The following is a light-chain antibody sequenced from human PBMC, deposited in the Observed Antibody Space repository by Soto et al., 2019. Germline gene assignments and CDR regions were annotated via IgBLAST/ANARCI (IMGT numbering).Light chain of an antibody. V-gene: IGLV2-14*01. CDR2: DVS. J-gene: IGLJ2*01. CDR3: SSYTSSSALVV. Sequence: LTQPASVSGSPGQSITISCTGTSSDVGGYNYVSWYQQHPGKAPKLMIYDVSNRPSGVSNRFSGSKSGNTASLTISGLQTEDEADYYCSSYTSSSALVVFGGGTKLTVL. CDR1: SSDVGGYNY.